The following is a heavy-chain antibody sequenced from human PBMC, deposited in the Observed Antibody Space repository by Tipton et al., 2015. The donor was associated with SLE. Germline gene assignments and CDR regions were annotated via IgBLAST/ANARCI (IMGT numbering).Heavy chain of an antibody. CDR3: ARGQYYGSGSYGYFDY. J-gene: IGHJ4*02. CDR1: GFTFSSYS. Sequence: GSLRLSYAASGFTFSSYSMNWVCQAPGKGLEWVSSISSSSSYIYYADSVKGRFTISRDNAKNSLYLQMNSLRAEDTAVYYCARGQYYGSGSYGYFDYWGQGTLVTVSS. D-gene: IGHD3-10*01. V-gene: IGHV3-21*03. CDR2: ISSSSSYI.